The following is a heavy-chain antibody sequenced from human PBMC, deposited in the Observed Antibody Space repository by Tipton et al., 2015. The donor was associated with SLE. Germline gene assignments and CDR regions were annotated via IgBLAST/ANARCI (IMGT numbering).Heavy chain of an antibody. CDR1: GYSLSSDNW. CDR2: IYYTGDN. V-gene: IGHV4-28*01. J-gene: IGHJ5*02. CDR3: ARKILAQGWFDP. Sequence: TLSLTCAVSGYSLSSDNWWGWIRQPPGKGLEWIGYIYYTGDNYYNPSLESRVTMSVDTSQNQFSLKLTSVTAVDTAVYYCARKILAQGWFDPWGQGALVTVSS.